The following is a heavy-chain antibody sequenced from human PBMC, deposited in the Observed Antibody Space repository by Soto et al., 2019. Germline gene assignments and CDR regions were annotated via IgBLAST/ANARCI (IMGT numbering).Heavy chain of an antibody. V-gene: IGHV1-8*01. D-gene: IGHD3-22*01. CDR2: MNPNSGNT. J-gene: IGHJ3*02. CDR3: ASFGYYYDSSGNAFDI. CDR1: VYTFNSYD. Sequence: ASVTVSCTDSVYTFNSYDSNWVRPDPGQGLEWMGWMNPNSGNTGYAQKFQGRVTMTRNTSISTAYMELSSLRSEDTAVYYCASFGYYYDSSGNAFDIWGQGTMVTVSS.